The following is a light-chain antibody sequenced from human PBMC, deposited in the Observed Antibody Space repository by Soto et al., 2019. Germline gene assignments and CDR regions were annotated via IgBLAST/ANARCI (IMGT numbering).Light chain of an antibody. J-gene: IGLJ1*01. CDR3: SSFAGSSVYV. V-gene: IGLV2-8*01. Sequence: QSALTQPPSASGSPGQSVTISCTGTSSDVGGYNSVSWYQQHPGKAPKLLIFKVSERPSGVPDRFSGSKSGNTASLTVSGLQADDEADYYCSSFAGSSVYVFGGGTKVTVL. CDR1: SSDVGGYNS. CDR2: KVS.